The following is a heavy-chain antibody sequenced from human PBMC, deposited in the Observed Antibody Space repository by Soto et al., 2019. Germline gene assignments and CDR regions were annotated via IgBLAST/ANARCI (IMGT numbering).Heavy chain of an antibody. CDR3: ARDLGTDKRYSSGWPFDY. D-gene: IGHD6-19*01. CDR2: IKQDGSEK. CDR1: GFTFSSYW. V-gene: IGHV3-7*01. Sequence: GGSLRLSCAASGFTFSSYWMSWVRQAPGKGLEWVANIKQDGSEKYYVDSVKGRFTISRDNAKNSLYLQMNSLRAEDTAVYYCARDLGTDKRYSSGWPFDYWGQGTLVTVS. J-gene: IGHJ4*02.